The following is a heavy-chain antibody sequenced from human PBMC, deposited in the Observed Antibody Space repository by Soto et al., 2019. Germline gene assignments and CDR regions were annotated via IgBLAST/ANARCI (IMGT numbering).Heavy chain of an antibody. D-gene: IGHD6-13*01. V-gene: IGHV3-23*01. Sequence: EVQLLESGGGLVQPGGSLRLSCAASGFTFSSYAMSWVRQAPGKGLEWVSAISGSGGSTYYADSVKGRFTISRDNSKNTLYLQMNSLRAEDTAVYYCAKDEGAAAVLYYYMDVWGKGTTVTVSS. CDR1: GFTFSSYA. CDR3: AKDEGAAAVLYYYMDV. J-gene: IGHJ6*03. CDR2: ISGSGGST.